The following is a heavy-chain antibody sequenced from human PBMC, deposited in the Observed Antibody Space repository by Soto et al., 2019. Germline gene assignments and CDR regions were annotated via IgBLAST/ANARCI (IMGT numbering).Heavy chain of an antibody. V-gene: IGHV3-49*03. CDR2: IRAKGYGGTT. CDR3: SRAGANYNFWSGYYFGY. D-gene: IGHD3-3*01. J-gene: IGHJ4*02. CDR1: GFAFGDYG. Sequence: PGGSLRLSCRGAGFAFGDYGMTWLRQAPGKGLEWVGLIRAKGYGGTTEYAASVKGRFTISRDDSKSVAYLQMNGLKTEDTAVYYCSRAGANYNFWSGYYFGYWGRGTLVTSPQ.